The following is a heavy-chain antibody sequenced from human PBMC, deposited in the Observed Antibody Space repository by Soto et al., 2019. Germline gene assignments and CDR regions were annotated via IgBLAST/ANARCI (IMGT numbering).Heavy chain of an antibody. CDR3: AKDFVYCSGGSCENYYYYYMDV. CDR2: ISYDGSNK. Sequence: GGSLRLSCAASGFTFSSYGMHWVRQAPGKGLEWVAVISYDGSNKYYADSVKGRFTISRDNSKNTLYLQMNSLRAEDTAVYYCAKDFVYCSGGSCENYYYYYMDVWGKGTTVTVSS. J-gene: IGHJ6*03. V-gene: IGHV3-30*18. CDR1: GFTFSSYG. D-gene: IGHD2-15*01.